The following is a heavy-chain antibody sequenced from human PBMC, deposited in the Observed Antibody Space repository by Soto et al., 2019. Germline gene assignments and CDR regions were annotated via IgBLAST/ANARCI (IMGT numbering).Heavy chain of an antibody. CDR2: VHHSWGS. V-gene: IGHV4-59*08. D-gene: IGHD3-10*01. J-gene: IGHJ6*02. CDR1: DGSISSYC. CDR3: ARQGFGPLHGLVDV. Sequence: VQLQESGPGLVKPSETMSLSCTVSDGSISSYCWSWFRQSPGKRMEWIGYVHHSWGSSYNPSLQSRVAISLDTSKSQFSLKVTSVTATDTAVYYCARQGFGPLHGLVDVWGQGTTVTVSS.